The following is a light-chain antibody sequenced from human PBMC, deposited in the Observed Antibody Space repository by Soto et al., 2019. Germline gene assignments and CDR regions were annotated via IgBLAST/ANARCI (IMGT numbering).Light chain of an antibody. V-gene: IGKV1-33*01. CDR2: DAS. CDR1: QDIRNY. J-gene: IGKJ4*01. Sequence: DIQMTQSPSSLSASVGDRVTITCQASQDIRNYLNWYQQKPGKAPSLLIYDASNLRTGVPLRFSGSGSGTDFTLTISSLQTEDIATYYCQHYDHLPPLSFGGGTRLEIK. CDR3: QHYDHLPPLS.